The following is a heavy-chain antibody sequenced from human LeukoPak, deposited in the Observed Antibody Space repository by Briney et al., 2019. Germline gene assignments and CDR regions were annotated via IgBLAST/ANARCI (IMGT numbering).Heavy chain of an antibody. D-gene: IGHD3-10*01. Sequence: GGSLRLSCAASGFTFSSYSMNWVRQAPGKGLEWVSYISSSSSTIYYADSVKGRFTISRDNAKNSLYLQMNSLRAEDTAVYYCARDLPLLLWRDKDAFDIWGQGTMVTVSS. J-gene: IGHJ3*02. CDR2: ISSSSSTI. V-gene: IGHV3-48*04. CDR3: ARDLPLLLWRDKDAFDI. CDR1: GFTFSSYS.